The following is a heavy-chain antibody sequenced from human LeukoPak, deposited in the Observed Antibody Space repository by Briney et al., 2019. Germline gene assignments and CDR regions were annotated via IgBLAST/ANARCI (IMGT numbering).Heavy chain of an antibody. CDR1: GYIFTRYW. J-gene: IGHJ4*02. Sequence: GESLKISCKTSGYIFTRYWIGWGRQMPGKGLEWMGIIYPGDSDTLYSPSFEGQVTISVDKSINTAYLQWSSLKASDTALYYCARRHSSDWYFDYWGQGTLVTVSS. CDR2: IYPGDSDT. D-gene: IGHD6-19*01. V-gene: IGHV5-51*01. CDR3: ARRHSSDWYFDY.